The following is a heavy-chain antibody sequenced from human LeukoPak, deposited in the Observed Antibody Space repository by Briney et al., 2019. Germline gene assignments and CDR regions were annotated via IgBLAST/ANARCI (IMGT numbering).Heavy chain of an antibody. CDR1: GGSISSYY. V-gene: IGHV4-59*01. CDR2: IYYSGST. Sequence: SETLSLTCTVSGGSISSYYWSWIRQPPGKGLEWIGYIYYSGSTNYNPSLKSRVTISVDTSKNQFSLKLSSVTAADTAVYYCATVAAATEDYWGQGTLVTVSS. J-gene: IGHJ4*02. D-gene: IGHD2-2*01. CDR3: ATVAAATEDY.